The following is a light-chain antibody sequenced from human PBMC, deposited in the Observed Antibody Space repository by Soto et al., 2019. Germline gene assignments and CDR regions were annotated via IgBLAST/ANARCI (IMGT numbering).Light chain of an antibody. J-gene: IGKJ1*01. CDR1: QSVSSN. Sequence: EMVMTQSPATLSVSPGERAALSCRASQSVSSNLAWYQQKPGQAPRLLIYGASTRAAGIPARFSGSGSGTEFTLTISSLQSKDSAVYYCQQYNDWWTFGQGTKVEI. V-gene: IGKV3-15*01. CDR3: QQYNDWWT. CDR2: GAS.